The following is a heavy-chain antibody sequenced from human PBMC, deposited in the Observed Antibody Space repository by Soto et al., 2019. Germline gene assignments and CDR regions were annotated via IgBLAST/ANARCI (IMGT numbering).Heavy chain of an antibody. Sequence: QVQLVESGGGVVQPGRSLRLSCAASGLTLSNYGMHWVRQAPGKGLEWVAVIGYEGAMQKYADSVKGRFTISRDDAKNTAYLQMNSLRAEDTAVYYCATDRGAAPFDYWGQGTLVTVSS. CDR2: IGYEGAMQ. J-gene: IGHJ4*02. CDR1: GLTLSNYG. D-gene: IGHD6-13*01. CDR3: ATDRGAAPFDY. V-gene: IGHV3-33*01.